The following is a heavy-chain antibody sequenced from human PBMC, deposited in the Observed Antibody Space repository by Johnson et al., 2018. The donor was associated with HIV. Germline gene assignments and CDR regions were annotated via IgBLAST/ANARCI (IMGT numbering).Heavy chain of an antibody. CDR2: ISSSGGRT. CDR3: ARTDYGDWNDAYDAFDI. V-gene: IGHV3-23*04. CDR1: GVSISRYA. Sequence: VQLVESGGGLVQAGGSLRLSCSASGVSISRYAMNWVRQAPGKGLEWVSGISSSGGRTYYADPVKGRFTIARDNSKNTLYLQMNSLRAEDTAVYYCARTDYGDWNDAYDAFDIWGQGTMVTVSS. J-gene: IGHJ3*02. D-gene: IGHD1-1*01.